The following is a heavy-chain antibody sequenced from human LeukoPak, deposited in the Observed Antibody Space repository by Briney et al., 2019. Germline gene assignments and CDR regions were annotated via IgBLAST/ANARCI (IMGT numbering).Heavy chain of an antibody. V-gene: IGHV3-23*01. D-gene: IGHD5/OR15-5a*01. CDR1: GFPFSSYD. CDR3: ARVSGRSFDY. CDR2: IFGSGIRT. J-gene: IGHJ4*02. Sequence: HPGVSLRLSCAASGFPFSSYDMSWVRQAPGKGLEWVSTIFGSGIRTDYADSEKGRFITSRDNSKNPLYLQMNSLRAEDTAVYYCARVSGRSFDYWGQGTLVTVSS.